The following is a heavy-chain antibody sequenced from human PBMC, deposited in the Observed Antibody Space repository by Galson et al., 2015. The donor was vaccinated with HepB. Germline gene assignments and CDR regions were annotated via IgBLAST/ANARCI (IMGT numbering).Heavy chain of an antibody. Sequence: SLRLSCAASGFTFSRYRMHWVRRAPGKGLVWVSHINNDGSSTTYAGSVKGRFTISRDNAKNTLYLQMNSLRVEDTAVYYCAGLGSRDGYNGGGDYWGQGTLVTVSS. D-gene: IGHD5-24*01. V-gene: IGHV3-74*01. J-gene: IGHJ4*02. CDR1: GFTFSRYR. CDR3: AGLGSRDGYNGGGDY. CDR2: INNDGSST.